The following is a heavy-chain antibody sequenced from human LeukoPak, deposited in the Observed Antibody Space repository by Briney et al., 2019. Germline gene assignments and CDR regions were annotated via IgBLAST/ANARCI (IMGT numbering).Heavy chain of an antibody. D-gene: IGHD5/OR15-5a*01. V-gene: IGHV3-23*01. CDR1: GFTFSSYG. J-gene: IGHJ4*02. CDR2: ISGSGGST. CDR3: AKDLVYSVNY. Sequence: GGSLRLSCAASGFTFSSYGMSWVRQAPGKGLEWVSAISGSGGSTYYADSVKGRFTISKDDSKNTLSLQMNSLRAEDTAIYYCAKDLVYSVNYWGQGTLVTVSS.